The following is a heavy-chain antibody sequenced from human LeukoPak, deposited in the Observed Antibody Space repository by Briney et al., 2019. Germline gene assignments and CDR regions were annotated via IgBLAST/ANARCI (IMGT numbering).Heavy chain of an antibody. D-gene: IGHD1-26*01. V-gene: IGHV3-53*01. J-gene: IGHJ4*02. CDR1: GFTFSSYA. Sequence: PGGSLRLSCAASGFTFSSYAMSWVRQAPGKGLEWVSVIYSGGSTYYADSVKGRFTISRDNSKNTLYLQMNSLRAEDTAVYYCASQIYGSGSYDEVNCWGQGTLVTVSS. CDR2: IYSGGST. CDR3: ASQIYGSGSYDEVNC.